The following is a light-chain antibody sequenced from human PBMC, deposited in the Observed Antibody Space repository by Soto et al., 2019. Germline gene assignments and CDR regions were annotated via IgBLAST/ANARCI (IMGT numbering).Light chain of an antibody. J-gene: IGKJ3*01. CDR3: QEAYSSQFT. Sequence: DIVMTQAPDSLSVSLGERATINCKSIQSVLSSSNPKIYVAWYQQQPGQPPKLLMYWASTRESGVPDRFSGSVSGPSFSLPISSLPADDGAVYSCQEAYSSQFTFGHGTRVYIK. CDR1: QSVLSSSNPKIY. CDR2: WAS. V-gene: IGKV4-1*01.